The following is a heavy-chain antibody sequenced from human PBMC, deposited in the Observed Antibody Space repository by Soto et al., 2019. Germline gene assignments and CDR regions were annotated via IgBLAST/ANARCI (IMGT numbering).Heavy chain of an antibody. D-gene: IGHD5-18*01. V-gene: IGHV5-51*01. CDR1: GYSFTSYW. CDR3: ARGNVWDTAMPTSIYYYYGMDV. J-gene: IGHJ6*02. CDR2: IYPGDSDT. Sequence: GESLKISCKGSGYSFTSYWIGWVRQMPGKGLEWMGIIYPGDSDTRYSPSFQGQVTISADKSISTAYLQWSSLKASDTAMYYCARGNVWDTAMPTSIYYYYGMDVWGQGTTVTVS.